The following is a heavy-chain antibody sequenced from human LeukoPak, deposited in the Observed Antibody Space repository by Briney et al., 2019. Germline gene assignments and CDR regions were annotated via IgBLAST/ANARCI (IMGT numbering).Heavy chain of an antibody. V-gene: IGHV1-46*01. CDR2: ISPSGGST. CDR1: GYTFTSYY. CDR3: ARDDIAVAGYDY. J-gene: IGHJ4*02. Sequence: ASVKVSCKASGYTFTSYYMHWVRQAPGQGLEWVGIISPSGGSTSYAQKFQGRVTMTRDTSTSTVYMELSSLRSEDTAVYYCARDDIAVAGYDYWGQGTLVTVSS. D-gene: IGHD6-19*01.